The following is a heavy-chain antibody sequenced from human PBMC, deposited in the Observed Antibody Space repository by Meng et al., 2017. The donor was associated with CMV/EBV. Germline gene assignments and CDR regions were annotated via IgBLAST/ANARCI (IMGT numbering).Heavy chain of an antibody. J-gene: IGHJ4*02. CDR1: GFSLSTSAVG. Sequence: QITLKESGPTLVKPTPTPTLTCTFAGFSLSTSAVGVAWIRQAPGKALEWLALIFWNDDKRYSPSLRSRLTITKDTSKNQVVLTMTNMDPVDTATYSCAHHPFYYDSISFDYWGQGTLVTVSS. V-gene: IGHV2-5*01. CDR3: AHHPFYYDSISFDY. D-gene: IGHD3-22*01. CDR2: IFWNDDK.